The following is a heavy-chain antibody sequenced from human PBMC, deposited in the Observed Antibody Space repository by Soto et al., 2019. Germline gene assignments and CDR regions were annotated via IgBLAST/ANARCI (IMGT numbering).Heavy chain of an antibody. CDR1: GFSLTTSGVG. J-gene: IGHJ4*02. D-gene: IGHD3-3*01. Sequence: QITLNESGPTQLNPRQTLTLTCTFSGFSLTTSGVGVGWIRQSPGKAPEWLALIYWDDDKRYSPSLKSRLTIATDTSPNQVVLTMADLEPADTATYSCAHRVLRTVFGLVTTTAIYFDFWGQGTPVAVSS. CDR2: IYWDDDK. V-gene: IGHV2-5*02. CDR3: AHRVLRTVFGLVTTTAIYFDF.